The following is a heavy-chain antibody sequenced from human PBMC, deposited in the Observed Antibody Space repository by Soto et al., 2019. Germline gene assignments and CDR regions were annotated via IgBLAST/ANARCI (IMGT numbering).Heavy chain of an antibody. Sequence: EVQLVESGGGLVKPGGSLRLSCAASGFTFSGHTMNWVRQAPGKGLEWVSSISSISTYIYYADSVRGRFTISRDNAKNSLYLQMNRLRAEDTAVYYCVRTADSSYAEVFDYWGQGTLVTVSS. CDR2: ISSISTYI. J-gene: IGHJ4*02. CDR3: VRTADSSYAEVFDY. V-gene: IGHV3-21*02. CDR1: GFTFSGHT. D-gene: IGHD1-26*01.